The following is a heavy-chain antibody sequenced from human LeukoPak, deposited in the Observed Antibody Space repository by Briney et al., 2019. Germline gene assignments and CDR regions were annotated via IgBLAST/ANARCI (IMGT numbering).Heavy chain of an antibody. CDR1: GHTFTGYY. J-gene: IGHJ4*02. Sequence: ASVNVSCKASGHTFTGYYMHWVRQAPGQGLEWMGWINPNSGGTNYAQKFQGRVTMTRDTSISTAYMELSRLRSDDTAVYYCAREVSSSSWFPFDYWGQGTLVTVSS. D-gene: IGHD6-13*01. V-gene: IGHV1-2*02. CDR2: INPNSGGT. CDR3: AREVSSSSWFPFDY.